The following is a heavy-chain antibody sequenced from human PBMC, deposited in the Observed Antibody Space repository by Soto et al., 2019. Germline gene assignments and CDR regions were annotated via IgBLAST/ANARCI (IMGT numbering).Heavy chain of an antibody. CDR3: ARRRSSSWYIPEGGPTTRTAHYYYMDV. CDR2: IYYSGST. V-gene: IGHV4-59*08. D-gene: IGHD6-13*01. CDR1: GGSISSYY. J-gene: IGHJ6*03. Sequence: SETLSLTCTVSGGSISSYYWSWIRQPPGKGLEWIGYIYYSGSTNYNPSLKSRVTISVDTSKNQFSLKLGSVTAADTAVYYCARRRSSSWYIPEGGPTTRTAHYYYMDVWGKGTTVTVSS.